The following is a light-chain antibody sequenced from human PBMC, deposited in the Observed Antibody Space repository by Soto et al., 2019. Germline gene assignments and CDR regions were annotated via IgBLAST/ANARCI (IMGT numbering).Light chain of an antibody. CDR2: EVS. CDR1: SSDVGGYNY. J-gene: IGLJ1*01. V-gene: IGLV2-14*01. CDR3: SSYTSSSTYV. Sequence: QSVLTQPASVSRSPGQSLTISCTGTSSDVGGYNYVSWYQQHPGKAPKLMIYEVSNRPSGVSNRFSGSKSGNTASLTISGLQAEDEADYYCSSYTSSSTYVFGTGTKVTVL.